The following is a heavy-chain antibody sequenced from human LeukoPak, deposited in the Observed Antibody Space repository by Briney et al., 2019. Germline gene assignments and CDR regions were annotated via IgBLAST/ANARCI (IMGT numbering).Heavy chain of an antibody. CDR2: ISGSGGST. CDR3: AKASRCSWSSDY. V-gene: IGHV3-23*01. Sequence: PGGSLRLSCAASGFTFSSYAMSWVRQAPGEGLEWVSAISGSGGSTYYADSVKGRFTISRDNSKNTLYLQMNSLRAEDTAVYYCAKASRCSWSSDYWGQGTLVTVSS. J-gene: IGHJ4*02. CDR1: GFTFSSYA. D-gene: IGHD6-13*01.